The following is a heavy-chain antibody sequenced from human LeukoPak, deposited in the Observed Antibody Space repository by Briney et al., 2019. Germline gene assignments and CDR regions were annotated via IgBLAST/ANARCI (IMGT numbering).Heavy chain of an antibody. D-gene: IGHD4-17*01. CDR2: IYYSGST. CDR3: ASSTVTVDY. J-gene: IGHJ4*02. CDR1: GGSVSSGSYY. V-gene: IGHV4-61*01. Sequence: SGTLSLTCTVSGGSVSSGSYYWSWIRQPPGKGLEWIGYIYYSGSTNYNPSLKSRVTISVDTSKNQFSLKLSSVTAADTAVYYCASSTVTVDYWGQGTLVTVSS.